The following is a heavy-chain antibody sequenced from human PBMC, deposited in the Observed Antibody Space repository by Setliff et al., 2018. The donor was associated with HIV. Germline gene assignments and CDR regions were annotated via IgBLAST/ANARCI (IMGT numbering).Heavy chain of an antibody. CDR1: GGFFSGCY. J-gene: IGHJ4*02. Sequence: SETLSPTCAVYGGFFSGCYWSWIRQPPGEGLEWIGEVNYSGNTNYNPSLKTRVNISVDTSKNQFSLNLRSVSAADTAVYYCARGPWGYNGSYAGLPFDNWGQGKLVTVSS. D-gene: IGHD1-26*01. CDR2: VNYSGNT. V-gene: IGHV4-34*01. CDR3: ARGPWGYNGSYAGLPFDN.